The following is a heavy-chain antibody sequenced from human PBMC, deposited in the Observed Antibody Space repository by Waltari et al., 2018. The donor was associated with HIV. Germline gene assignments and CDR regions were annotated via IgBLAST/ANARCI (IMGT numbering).Heavy chain of an antibody. CDR3: ARLATHFYDGFGGGFEAYGMDV. Sequence: VQLVVSGGTSVQPGGSLRVSCVVSEFTGGPTYWTWVRQAPGEGLEWVSTIYSDGKVFYADPVRGRFTLSRDNSKNMLSLQMNSLRVDDSAKYYCARLATHFYDGFGGGFEAYGMDVWGQGTTVIVSS. CDR2: IYSDGKV. V-gene: IGHV3-66*04. CDR1: EFTGGPTY. J-gene: IGHJ6*02. D-gene: IGHD3-22*01.